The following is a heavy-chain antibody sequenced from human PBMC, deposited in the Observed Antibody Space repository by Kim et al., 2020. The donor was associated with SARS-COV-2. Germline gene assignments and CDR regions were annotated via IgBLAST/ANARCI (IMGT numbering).Heavy chain of an antibody. V-gene: IGHV3-48*03. J-gene: IGHJ4*02. CDR3: ARGPNYSPFDY. Sequence: YDANTERGRFTIARDNDKNSLFLQMNSLRAEDTAVYYCARGPNYSPFDYWGQGTLVTVSS. D-gene: IGHD4-4*01.